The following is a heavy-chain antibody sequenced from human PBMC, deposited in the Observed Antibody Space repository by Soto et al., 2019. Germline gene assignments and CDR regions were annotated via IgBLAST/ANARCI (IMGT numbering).Heavy chain of an antibody. J-gene: IGHJ6*02. CDR3: ARLYTSNCSGGSCYGGGDYYYYSGMDV. D-gene: IGHD2-15*01. CDR2: ISAYNGNT. Sequence: ASVKVSCKASGYTFTSYGISWVRQAPGQGLEWMGWISAYNGNTNYAQKLQGRVTMTTDTSTSTAYMELRSLRSDDTAVYYCARLYTSNCSGGSCYGGGDYYYYSGMDVWGQGTTVTVSS. V-gene: IGHV1-18*01. CDR1: GYTFTSYG.